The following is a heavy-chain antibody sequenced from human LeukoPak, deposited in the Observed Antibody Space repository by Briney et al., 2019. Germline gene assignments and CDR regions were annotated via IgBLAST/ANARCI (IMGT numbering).Heavy chain of an antibody. V-gene: IGHV4-34*01. Sequence: SETLSLTCAVYGGSFSGYYWSWIRQPPGKGLEWIGEINHSRSTNYNPSLKSRVTISVDTSKNQFSLKLSSVTAADTAVYYCARVGTDYWGQGTLVTVSS. D-gene: IGHD7-27*01. J-gene: IGHJ4*02. CDR2: INHSRST. CDR3: ARVGTDY. CDR1: GGSFSGYY.